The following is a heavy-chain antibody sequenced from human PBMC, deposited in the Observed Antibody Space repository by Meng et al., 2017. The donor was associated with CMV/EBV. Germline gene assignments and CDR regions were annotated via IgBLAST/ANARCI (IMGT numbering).Heavy chain of an antibody. D-gene: IGHD2-2*01. Sequence: ASVKVSCKASGYTFTSYGISWVRQAPGQGLEWMGWISAYNGNTNYAQKLQGRVTMTRDTSISTAYMELSRLRSDDTAVYYCARDQSSTSYYYYGMDVWGQGTTVTVSS. J-gene: IGHJ6*02. V-gene: IGHV1-18*01. CDR1: GYTFTSYG. CDR2: ISAYNGNT. CDR3: ARDQSSTSYYYYGMDV.